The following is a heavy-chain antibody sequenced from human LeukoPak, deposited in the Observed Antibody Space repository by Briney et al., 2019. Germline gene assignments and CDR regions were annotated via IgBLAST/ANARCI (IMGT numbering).Heavy chain of an antibody. CDR1: GGTFSSYA. CDR2: ITPILGIA. V-gene: IGHV1-69*04. Sequence: GASVKVSCKASGGTFSSYAISWVRQAPGQGLEWMGRITPILGIANYAQKFQGRVTITADKSTSTAYMELSSLRSEDTAVYYCARDLIRGIAALSVINYYYYYGMDVWGQGTTVTVSS. CDR3: ARDLIRGIAALSVINYYYYYGMDV. D-gene: IGHD6-6*01. J-gene: IGHJ6*02.